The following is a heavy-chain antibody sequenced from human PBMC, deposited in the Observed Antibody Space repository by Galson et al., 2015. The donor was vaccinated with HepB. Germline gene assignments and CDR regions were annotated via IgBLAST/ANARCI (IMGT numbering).Heavy chain of an antibody. Sequence: SLRLSCAASGFTFSNYWMSWVRQAPGKGLEWVVNIKQDGTEKYYVDSVKGRFIISRDNAKNSLYLQMNSLRGEDTAVYYCARDLNGPSYYWGQGTLVTVSS. CDR2: IKQDGTEK. V-gene: IGHV3-7*01. CDR3: ARDLNGPSYY. D-gene: IGHD5-18*01. J-gene: IGHJ4*02. CDR1: GFTFSNYW.